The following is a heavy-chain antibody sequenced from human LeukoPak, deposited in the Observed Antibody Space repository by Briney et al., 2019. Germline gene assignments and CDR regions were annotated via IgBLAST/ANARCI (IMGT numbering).Heavy chain of an antibody. CDR2: ISAYNGNT. V-gene: IGHV1-18*04. J-gene: IGHJ6*04. D-gene: IGHD5-12*01. CDR3: ARDLLDIVATFYYYGMDV. CDR1: GYTFTSCG. Sequence: GASVKVSCKASGYTFTSCGISWVRQAPGQGLELMGWISAYNGNTNYAQKLQGKVTMTTDTSTSTAYMELRSLRSDDTAVYYCARDLLDIVATFYYYGMDVWGKGTTVTVSS.